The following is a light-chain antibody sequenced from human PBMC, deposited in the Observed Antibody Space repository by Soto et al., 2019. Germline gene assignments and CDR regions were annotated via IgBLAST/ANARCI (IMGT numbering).Light chain of an antibody. CDR3: SSYTSSSIWV. Sequence: QSALTQPASVSGSPGQSITISCTGTRSDVGIYKYVSWYQQHPGKAPKLMIYEVSNRPSGVSNRFSGSKSDNTASLTISGLQAEDEADYYCSSYTSSSIWVFGGRTKLTVL. J-gene: IGLJ3*02. CDR1: RSDVGIYKY. CDR2: EVS. V-gene: IGLV2-14*01.